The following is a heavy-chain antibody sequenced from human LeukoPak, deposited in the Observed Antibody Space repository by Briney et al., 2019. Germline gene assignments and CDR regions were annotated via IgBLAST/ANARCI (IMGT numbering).Heavy chain of an antibody. CDR3: AKSLYGGCDY. CDR1: GFTFSSYA. J-gene: IGHJ4*02. V-gene: IGHV3-23*01. Sequence: QPGGSLRLSCAASGFTFSSYAMSWVRQAPGKGLEWVSAISGTGGRTYYADSVKGRFTISRDNSKNTVYLQMNSLRVEDTAVYYCAKSLYGGCDYWGQGTVVTVSS. CDR2: ISGTGGRT. D-gene: IGHD3-16*02.